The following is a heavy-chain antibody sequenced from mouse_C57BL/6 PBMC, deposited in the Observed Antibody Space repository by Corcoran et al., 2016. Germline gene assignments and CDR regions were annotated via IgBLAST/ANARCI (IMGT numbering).Heavy chain of an antibody. D-gene: IGHD1-1*01. CDR3: ARGTTVVATDWYFDV. V-gene: IGHV1-26*01. Sequence: EVQLQQSGPELVKPGASVMISCKASGYTFTDYYMNWVKQSHGKSLEWIGDINPNNGGTSYNQKFKGKATLTVDKSSSTAYMELRSLTSEDSAVYYCARGTTVVATDWYFDVWGTGTTVTVSS. CDR1: GYTFTDYY. CDR2: INPNNGGT. J-gene: IGHJ1*03.